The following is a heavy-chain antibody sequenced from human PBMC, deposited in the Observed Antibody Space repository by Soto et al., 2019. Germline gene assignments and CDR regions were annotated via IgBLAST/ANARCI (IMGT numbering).Heavy chain of an antibody. V-gene: IGHV1-46*03. D-gene: IGHD2-8*01. CDR2: INPSGGST. Sequence: QVQLVQSGAEVKKPGASVKVSCKASGYTFTSYYMHWVRQAPGQGLEWMGIINPSGGSTSYAQKFQGRVTMTGDTPTSTVYMEVSSLRSEDTAVYYCARALGDIVLMAGGGYYFDYWGQGTLVTVSS. CDR1: GYTFTSYY. J-gene: IGHJ4*02. CDR3: ARALGDIVLMAGGGYYFDY.